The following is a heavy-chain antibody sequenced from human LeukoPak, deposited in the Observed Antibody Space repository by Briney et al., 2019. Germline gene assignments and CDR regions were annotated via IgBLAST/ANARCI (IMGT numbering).Heavy chain of an antibody. CDR2: IWYDGSNK. Sequence: GRSLRLSCAASGFTFSSYGMPWVRQAPGKGLEWVAVIWYDGSNKYYADSVKGRFTISGDNSKNTLYLQMNSLRAEDTAVYYCARDRNREYPDYFDYWGQGTLVTVSS. CDR3: ARDRNREYPDYFDY. V-gene: IGHV3-33*01. CDR1: GFTFSSYG. D-gene: IGHD1-14*01. J-gene: IGHJ4*02.